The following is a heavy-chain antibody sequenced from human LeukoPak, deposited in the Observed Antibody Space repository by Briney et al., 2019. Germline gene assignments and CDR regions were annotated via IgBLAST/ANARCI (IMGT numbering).Heavy chain of an antibody. CDR3: ARRWAYGDYGVNYGMDV. CDR2: IYTSGST. J-gene: IGHJ6*02. Sequence: TSETLSLTCTVSGGSISSYYWSWIRQPAGKGLEWIGRIYTSGSTNYNPSLKSRVTMSVDTSKNQFSLKLSSVTAADTAVYYCARRWAYGDYGVNYGMDVWGQGTTVTVSS. V-gene: IGHV4-4*07. D-gene: IGHD4-17*01. CDR1: GGSISSYY.